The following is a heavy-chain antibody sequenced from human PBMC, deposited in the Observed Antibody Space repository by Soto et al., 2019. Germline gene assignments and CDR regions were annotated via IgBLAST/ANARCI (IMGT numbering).Heavy chain of an antibody. J-gene: IGHJ3*02. CDR1: GFTFSSYW. V-gene: IGHV3-74*01. Sequence: GGSLRLSCAASGFTFSSYWMHWVRQAPGKGLVWVSRINSDGSSTSYADSVKGRFTISRDNAKNTLYLQMNSLRVEDTAVYYCARAGYSNSRNAFDIWGQGTMVSVSS. CDR2: INSDGSST. CDR3: ARAGYSNSRNAFDI. D-gene: IGHD6-13*01.